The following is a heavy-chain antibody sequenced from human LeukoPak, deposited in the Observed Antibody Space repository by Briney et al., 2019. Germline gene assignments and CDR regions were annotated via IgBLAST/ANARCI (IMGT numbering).Heavy chain of an antibody. CDR1: GGPISSYY. CDR2: IYYSGST. D-gene: IGHD6-13*01. V-gene: IGHV4-59*08. CDR3: ASSLSSSIAAAGTFDY. J-gene: IGHJ4*02. Sequence: SETLSLTCTVSGGPISSYYWSWVRQPPGKGLEWIGYIYYSGSTNYNPSLKSRVTISVDTSKNQFSLKLSSVTAADTAVYYCASSLSSSIAAAGTFDYWGQGTLVTVSS.